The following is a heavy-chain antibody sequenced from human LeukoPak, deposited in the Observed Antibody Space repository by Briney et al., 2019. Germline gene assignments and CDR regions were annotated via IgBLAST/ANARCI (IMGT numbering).Heavy chain of an antibody. CDR3: ARGGLWYDSSGYSLSAH. D-gene: IGHD3-22*01. CDR1: GYTFTSYY. CDR2: INPSGGST. J-gene: IGHJ4*02. Sequence: ASVKVSCKASGYTFTSYYMHWVRQAPGQGLEWMGIINPSGGSTSYAQKFQGRVTMTRDTSTSTVYMELSSLRSEDTAVYYCARGGLWYDSSGYSLSAHCGQGTLVTVSS. V-gene: IGHV1-46*01.